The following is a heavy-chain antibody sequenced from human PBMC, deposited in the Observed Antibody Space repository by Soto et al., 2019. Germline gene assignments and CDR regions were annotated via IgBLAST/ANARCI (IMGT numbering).Heavy chain of an antibody. CDR1: GFTFSSYG. CDR2: ISYDGSNK. J-gene: IGHJ3*02. CDR3: AKGYSYGKGMDAFDI. Sequence: QVQLVESGGGVVQPGRSPRLSCAASGFTFSSYGMHWVRQAPGKGLEWVAVISYDGSNKYYADSVKGRFTISRDNSKNTLYLQMNSLRAEDTAVYYCAKGYSYGKGMDAFDIWGQGTMVTVSS. V-gene: IGHV3-30*18. D-gene: IGHD5-18*01.